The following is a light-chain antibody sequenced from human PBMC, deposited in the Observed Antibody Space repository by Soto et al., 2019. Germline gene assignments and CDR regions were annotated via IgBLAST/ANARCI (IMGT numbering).Light chain of an antibody. J-gene: IGLJ1*01. CDR2: SNN. CDR1: SSNIGRNT. CDR3: AAWDNSLSEYA. Sequence: QSVLTQPPSASETPGQRVTISCSGSSSNIGRNTVNWYQQLPGTAPKLVIYSNNQRPSGVPDRFSGSKSGTSGSLAISGLQSEDEADNYCAAWDNSLSEYAFGTGTKLTVL. V-gene: IGLV1-44*01.